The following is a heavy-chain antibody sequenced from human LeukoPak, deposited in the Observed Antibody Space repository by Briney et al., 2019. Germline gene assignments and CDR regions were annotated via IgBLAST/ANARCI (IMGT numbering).Heavy chain of an antibody. CDR1: GFTFSSYG. J-gene: IGHJ4*02. D-gene: IGHD6-19*01. Sequence: GRSLRLSCAASGFTFSSYGMHWVRQAPGKGLEWVAVISYDGSNKYYADSVKGRFTISRDNSKNTLYLQMNSLRAEDTAVYYCASTSVAGYGFDYWGQGTLVTVSS. V-gene: IGHV3-30*03. CDR2: ISYDGSNK. CDR3: ASTSVAGYGFDY.